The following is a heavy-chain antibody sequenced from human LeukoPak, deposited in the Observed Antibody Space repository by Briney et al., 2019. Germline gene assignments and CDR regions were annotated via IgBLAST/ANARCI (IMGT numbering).Heavy chain of an antibody. CDR1: GGSVSTYY. CDR2: IHESGSS. CDR3: ARENGDYAFDY. Sequence: PSETLSLTRSVSGGSVSTYYWSWIRQPPGKGLEWVGSIHESGSSNSNSSLKSRVTISLDTSKNQFSLRLSSVIVADTAVYYCARENGDYAFDYWGQGTLVTVSS. J-gene: IGHJ4*02. V-gene: IGHV4-59*02. D-gene: IGHD4-17*01.